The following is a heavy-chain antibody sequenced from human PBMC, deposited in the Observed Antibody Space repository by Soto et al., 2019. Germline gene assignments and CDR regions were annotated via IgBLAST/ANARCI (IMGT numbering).Heavy chain of an antibody. CDR3: ARSYYDLIGLVNGFYFDY. D-gene: IGHD3-22*01. V-gene: IGHV1-69*06. CDR2: IIPIFGTA. J-gene: IGHJ4*02. CDR1: GGTFSSYA. Sequence: AVKVTCKASGGTFSSYAISWVRQAPGQGLEWMGGIIPIFGTANYAQKFQGRVTITADKSTSTAYMELSSLRSEDTAVYYCARSYYDLIGLVNGFYFDYWGQGTMVTVYS.